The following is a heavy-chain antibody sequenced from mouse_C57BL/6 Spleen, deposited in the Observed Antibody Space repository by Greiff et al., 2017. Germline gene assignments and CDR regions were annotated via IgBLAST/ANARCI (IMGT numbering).Heavy chain of an antibody. CDR1: GYTFTSYW. J-gene: IGHJ2*01. CDR3: ARSGKGFDY. CDR2: IDPSDSYT. V-gene: IGHV1-50*01. D-gene: IGHD4-1*01. Sequence: QVQLQQPGAELVKPGASVKLSCKASGYTFTSYWMQWVKQRPGQGLEWIGEIDPSDSYTTYNQKFKGKATLTVDTSSSTAYMQLSSLTSEDAAVYYCARSGKGFDYWGQGTTLTVSS.